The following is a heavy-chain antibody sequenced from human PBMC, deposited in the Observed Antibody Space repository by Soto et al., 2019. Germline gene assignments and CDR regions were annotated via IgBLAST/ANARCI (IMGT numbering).Heavy chain of an antibody. J-gene: IGHJ4*02. CDR2: IWLDGSNK. Sequence: QVQLVESGGGVVQPGRSLRLSCAASGFTFSSYGMHWVRQAPGKGLEWVAVIWLDGSNKYYADSVKGRFTISRDNSKNTLYLQMNSLRAEDTAVYYCARSAMVRGVMAYLDYWGQGTLVTVSS. CDR3: ARSAMVRGVMAYLDY. D-gene: IGHD3-10*01. V-gene: IGHV3-33*01. CDR1: GFTFSSYG.